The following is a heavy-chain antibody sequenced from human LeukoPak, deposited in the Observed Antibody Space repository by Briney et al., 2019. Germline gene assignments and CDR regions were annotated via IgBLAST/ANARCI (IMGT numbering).Heavy chain of an antibody. CDR3: AKDGLVVVPAAPLGWFDP. CDR2: IRYDGSNK. CDR1: GFTFSSYG. D-gene: IGHD2-2*01. V-gene: IGHV3-30*02. Sequence: GGSLRLSCAASGFTFSSYGMHWVRQAPGKGLEWVAFIRYDGSNKYYADSVKGRFTISRDNSKNTLYLQMNSLRAEDTAVYYCAKDGLVVVPAAPLGWFDPWGQGTLATVSS. J-gene: IGHJ5*02.